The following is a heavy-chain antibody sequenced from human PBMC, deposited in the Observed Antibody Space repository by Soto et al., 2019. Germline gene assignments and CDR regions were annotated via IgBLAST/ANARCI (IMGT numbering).Heavy chain of an antibody. CDR3: ARLGDYYDSSGYSDDY. CDR1: GGSISSYY. V-gene: IGHV4-59*08. Sequence: SETLSLTCTVSGGSISSYYWSWIRQPPGKGLEWIGYIDYSGSTNYNPSLKSRVTISVDTSKNQFSLKLSSVTAADTAVYYCARLGDYYDSSGYSDDYWGQGTLVTVSS. CDR2: IDYSGST. D-gene: IGHD3-22*01. J-gene: IGHJ4*02.